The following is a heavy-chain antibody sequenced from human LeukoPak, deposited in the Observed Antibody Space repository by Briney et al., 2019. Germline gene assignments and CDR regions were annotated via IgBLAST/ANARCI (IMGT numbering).Heavy chain of an antibody. D-gene: IGHD3-10*01. Sequence: PSETLSLTCTVSGYSISSGYYWGWIRQPPGKGLEWIGSIYHSGSTYYNPSLKSRVTISVDTSKNQFPLKLSSVTAADTAVYYCARDTGGITVVRGGMDVWGKGTTVTVSS. J-gene: IGHJ6*04. CDR2: IYHSGST. V-gene: IGHV4-38-2*02. CDR1: GYSISSGYY. CDR3: ARDTGGITVVRGGMDV.